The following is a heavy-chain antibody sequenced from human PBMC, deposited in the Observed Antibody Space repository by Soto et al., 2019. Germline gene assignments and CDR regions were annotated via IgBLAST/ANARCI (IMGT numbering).Heavy chain of an antibody. J-gene: IGHJ4*02. CDR2: IFPDDSDT. CDR1: GYIFKNYW. CDR3: FRGGVTSRTFDY. V-gene: IGHV5-51*01. D-gene: IGHD3-16*01. Sequence: PGESLKISCKASGYIFKNYWIAWVRQMPGQGLEWMGIIFPDDSDTRYSPSFQGHVTISVDKSISTAYVQWSSLKASDSAIYYCFRGGVTSRTFDYWGQGTLVTVSS.